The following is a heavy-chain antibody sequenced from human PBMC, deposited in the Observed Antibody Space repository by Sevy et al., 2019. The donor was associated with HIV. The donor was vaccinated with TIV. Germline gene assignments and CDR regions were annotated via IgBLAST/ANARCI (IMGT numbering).Heavy chain of an antibody. D-gene: IGHD1-26*01. V-gene: IGHV3-23*01. CDR3: AKDFFIGGGYSPYDFDY. J-gene: IGHJ4*02. CDR1: GFTFSSYA. Sequence: GGSLRLSCAASGFTFSSYAMSWVRQAPGKGLEWVSAISGSGGSTYYADSVKGRFTISRDNSKNTLYLQMNSLRAEDTAVYDCAKDFFIGGGYSPYDFDYWGQGTMVTVSS. CDR2: ISGSGGST.